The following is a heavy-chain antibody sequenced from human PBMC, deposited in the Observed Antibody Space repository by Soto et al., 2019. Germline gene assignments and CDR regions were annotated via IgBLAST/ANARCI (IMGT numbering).Heavy chain of an antibody. J-gene: IGHJ4*02. Sequence: QITLKESGPTLVRPTQPLTLTCTFSGFSLSTSGLGVGWIRQPPGKALEWLALIYWNDDKRYSPSLKARLTITKGTYKTHVVPTMTPMAPLDTATYYCAHKLRGWYLFVSWGKGTMVTVSS. V-gene: IGHV2-5*01. CDR2: IYWNDDK. CDR3: AHKLRGWYLFVS. CDR1: GFSLSTSGLG. D-gene: IGHD6-19*01.